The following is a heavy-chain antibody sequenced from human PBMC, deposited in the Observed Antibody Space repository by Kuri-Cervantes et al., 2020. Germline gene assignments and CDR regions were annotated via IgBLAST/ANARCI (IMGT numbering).Heavy chain of an antibody. CDR1: GFTFSSYS. D-gene: IGHD1-14*01. J-gene: IGHJ6*02. CDR2: ISSSSSYI. V-gene: IGHV3-21*01. Sequence: GGSLRLSCAASGFTFSSYSMNWVRQAPGKGLEWVSSISSSSSYIYYADSVKGRFTISRDNVKNSLYLQMNSLRAEDTAVYYCARDWDRTTLYYYYGMDVWGQGTTVTVSS. CDR3: ARDWDRTTLYYYYGMDV.